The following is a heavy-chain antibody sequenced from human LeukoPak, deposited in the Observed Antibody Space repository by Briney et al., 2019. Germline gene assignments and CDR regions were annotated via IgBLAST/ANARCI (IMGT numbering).Heavy chain of an antibody. CDR3: AKDLGSSSLLLPYMDV. V-gene: IGHV3-21*01. Sequence: GGSLRLSCAASGFTFSNYNMNWVRQAPGKGLEWVSSLSSSSTYIYYADSEKDRFTISRDNSKNTLYLQMNSLRAEDTAVYYCAKDLGSSSLLLPYMDVWGKGTTVTVSS. J-gene: IGHJ6*03. CDR2: LSSSSTYI. CDR1: GFTFSNYN. D-gene: IGHD6-6*01.